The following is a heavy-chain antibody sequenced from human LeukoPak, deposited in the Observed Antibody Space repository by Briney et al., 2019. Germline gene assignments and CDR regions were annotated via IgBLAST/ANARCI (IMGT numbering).Heavy chain of an antibody. V-gene: IGHV1-2*02. J-gene: IGHJ4*02. Sequence: ASLKVSCKASGYTFTGYYIHWVRQAPRQGLEWMGWINPHSGGTNYAQNFQGRVTMTRDTSISTVYMELSRLRSDDTAVYYCARDWPARGYSYYYYFDYWGQGTLVTVSS. CDR3: ARDWPARGYSYYYYFDY. D-gene: IGHD5-18*01. CDR1: GYTFTGYY. CDR2: INPHSGGT.